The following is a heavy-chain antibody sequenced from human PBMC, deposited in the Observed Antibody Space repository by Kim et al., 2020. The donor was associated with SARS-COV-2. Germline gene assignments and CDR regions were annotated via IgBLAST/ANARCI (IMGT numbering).Heavy chain of an antibody. D-gene: IGHD3-10*01. Sequence: GGSLRLSCAASGFTFSSYGMHWVRQAPGKGLEWVAVISYDGSNKYYADSVKGRFTISRDNSKNTLYLQMNSLRAEDTAVYYCALLYYGSGSYYDAFDIWGQGTMVTVSS. CDR1: GFTFSSYG. CDR2: ISYDGSNK. V-gene: IGHV3-33*05. CDR3: ALLYYGSGSYYDAFDI. J-gene: IGHJ3*02.